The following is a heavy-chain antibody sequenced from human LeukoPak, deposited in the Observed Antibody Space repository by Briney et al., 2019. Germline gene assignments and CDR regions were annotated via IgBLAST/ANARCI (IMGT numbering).Heavy chain of an antibody. J-gene: IGHJ6*02. CDR2: IYHSGST. CDR3: ARSYSSGWYVGYYYYGMDV. CDR1: GGSISSSNW. D-gene: IGHD6-19*01. Sequence: SGTLSLTCAVSGGSISSSNWWSWVRQPPGKGLEWIGEIYHSGSTNYNPSLKSRVTISVDKSKNQFSLKLSSVTAADTAVYYCARSYSSGWYVGYYYYGMDVWGQGTTVTVSS. V-gene: IGHV4-4*02.